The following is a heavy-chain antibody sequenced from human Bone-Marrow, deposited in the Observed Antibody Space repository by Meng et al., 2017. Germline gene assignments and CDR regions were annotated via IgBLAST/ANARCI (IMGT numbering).Heavy chain of an antibody. Sequence: QVQLRQWGAGQFTPSATLSLTCVVSGGSFSDYFWSWIRQPPGKGLEWMGEINHSVSTNYNPSLESRATISVDPSQNNISLKLSSVTAADSAVYYCARGPTTMAHDFDYWGQGTLVTVAS. CDR1: GGSFSDYF. V-gene: IGHV4-34*01. J-gene: IGHJ4*02. CDR2: INHSVST. CDR3: ARGPTTMAHDFDY. D-gene: IGHD4-11*01.